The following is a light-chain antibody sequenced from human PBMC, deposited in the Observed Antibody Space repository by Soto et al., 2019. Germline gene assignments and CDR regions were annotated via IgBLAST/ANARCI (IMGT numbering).Light chain of an antibody. CDR2: GSS. Sequence: DIQMTQSPPSVSVSVGDRVTITCRASQGIDNWLAWYQQKPGKAPKLLMYGSSNLESGVPSRFSGSRSGTDFILTISSLQPEDFATYYCQQAKDFPLTFGGGTKVEIK. V-gene: IGKV1-12*01. CDR1: QGIDNW. J-gene: IGKJ4*01. CDR3: QQAKDFPLT.